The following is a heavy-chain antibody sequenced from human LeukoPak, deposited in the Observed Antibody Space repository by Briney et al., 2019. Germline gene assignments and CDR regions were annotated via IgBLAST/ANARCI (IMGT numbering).Heavy chain of an antibody. CDR3: AKERGSRFLEWYDY. D-gene: IGHD3-3*01. CDR1: GFTFSSYA. CDR2: ISGSGGST. V-gene: IGHV3-23*01. Sequence: PGGSLRLSCAASGFTFSSYAMSWVPQAPGKGLEWVSAISGSGGSTYYADSVKGRFTISRDNSKNTLYLQMNSLRAEDTAVYYCAKERGSRFLEWYDYWGQGTLVTVSS. J-gene: IGHJ4*02.